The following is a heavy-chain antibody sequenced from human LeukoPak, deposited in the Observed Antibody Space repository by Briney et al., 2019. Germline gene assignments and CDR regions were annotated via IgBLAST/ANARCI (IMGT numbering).Heavy chain of an antibody. Sequence: SSETLSLTCAVYGGSFSGYYWSWIRQPPGKGLEWIGEINHSGSTNYNPFLKSRVTISVDASKNQFSLKLSSVTAADTAVYYCARGSWFYYYYGMDVWGQGTTVTVSS. CDR3: ARGSWFYYYYGMDV. CDR2: INHSGST. J-gene: IGHJ6*02. D-gene: IGHD3-9*01. CDR1: GGSFSGYY. V-gene: IGHV4-34*01.